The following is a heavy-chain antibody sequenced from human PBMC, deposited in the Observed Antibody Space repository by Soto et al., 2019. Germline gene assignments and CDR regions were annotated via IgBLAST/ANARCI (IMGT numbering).Heavy chain of an antibody. D-gene: IGHD6-19*01. CDR3: ARDWFDSSGWPSPFDL. CDR2: ISSSSSII. CDR1: GFTFSRYS. Sequence: EVQLVESGGGLVQPGGSLRLSCAASGFTFSRYSMNWVRQAPGKGLEWVSNISSSSSIIFYADSVKGRFTISRDNAKNALYLQMNSLRAEDTAVYYCARDWFDSSGWPSPFDLWGQGTLVTVSS. V-gene: IGHV3-48*01. J-gene: IGHJ4*02.